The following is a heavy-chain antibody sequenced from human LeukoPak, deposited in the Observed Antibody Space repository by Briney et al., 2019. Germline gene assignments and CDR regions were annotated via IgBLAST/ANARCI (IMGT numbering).Heavy chain of an antibody. CDR3: AREVMLGTASYYYYYMDV. CDR1: GFTFTGYY. J-gene: IGHJ6*03. V-gene: IGHV1-2*02. Sequence: ASVKVSCKASGFTFTGYYMHWVRQAPGQGLEWMGWINPNSGGTNYAQKFQGRVTMTRDTSITTAYMELTSLRSDDTAVYYCAREVMLGTASYYYYYMDVWGKGTTVTVSS. D-gene: IGHD2-21*02. CDR2: INPNSGGT.